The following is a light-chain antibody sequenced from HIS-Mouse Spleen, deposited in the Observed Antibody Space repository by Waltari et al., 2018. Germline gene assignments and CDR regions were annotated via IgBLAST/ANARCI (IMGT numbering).Light chain of an antibody. CDR3: SSYAGSNNLV. J-gene: IGLJ3*02. CDR2: EVS. Sequence: QSALTQPPSASGSPGQSVTISCTGTSSAVGGYNYVPWYQQHPGKAPKPMIYEVSKRPSGVPDRFSGSKSGNTASLTVSGLQAEDEADYYCSSYAGSNNLVFGGGTKLTVL. V-gene: IGLV2-8*01. CDR1: SSAVGGYNY.